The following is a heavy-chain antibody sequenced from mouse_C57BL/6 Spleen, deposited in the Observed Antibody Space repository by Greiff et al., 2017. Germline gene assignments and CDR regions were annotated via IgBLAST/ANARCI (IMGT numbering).Heavy chain of an antibody. J-gene: IGHJ4*01. CDR3: ARMGIDNYPYYAMDY. Sequence: EVQLQQSGAELVKPGASVKLSCTASGFNIKDYYMHWVKQRTEQGLEWIGRIDPVVGETKYAPKFQGKATITANTSSNTAYLQLSSLTSEDTAVYYCARMGIDNYPYYAMDYWGQGTSVTVSS. V-gene: IGHV14-2*01. CDR2: IDPVVGET. CDR1: GFNIKDYY. D-gene: IGHD1-3*01.